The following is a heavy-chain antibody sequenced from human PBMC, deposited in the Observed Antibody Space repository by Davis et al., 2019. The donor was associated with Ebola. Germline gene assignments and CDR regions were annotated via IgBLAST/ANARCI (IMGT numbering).Heavy chain of an antibody. J-gene: IGHJ5*02. D-gene: IGHD3-10*01. CDR1: GYTFTSYG. Sequence: ASVKVSCKASGYTFTSYGISWVRQAPGQGLEWMGWISAYNGNTNYAQKLQGRVTMTTDTSTSTAYMELRSLRSDDTAVYYCARDYLWGGSGSYGTPPGWFDPWGQGTLVTVSS. CDR2: ISAYNGNT. V-gene: IGHV1-18*04. CDR3: ARDYLWGGSGSYGTPPGWFDP.